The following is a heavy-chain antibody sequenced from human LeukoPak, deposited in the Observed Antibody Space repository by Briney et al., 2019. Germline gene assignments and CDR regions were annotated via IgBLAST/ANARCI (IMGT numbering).Heavy chain of an antibody. D-gene: IGHD4-17*01. CDR1: SVSFNDYY. CDR3: TRMTTGHDY. Sequence: SETLSLTCAVSSVSFNDYYWSWVRQTPGKGLEWIGEINHSGYTNDSPSLKSRVTLSIDTSRKQFSLNLRSVTVADTGIYYCTRMTTGHDYWGQGTLVTVSS. V-gene: IGHV4-34*01. J-gene: IGHJ4*02. CDR2: INHSGYT.